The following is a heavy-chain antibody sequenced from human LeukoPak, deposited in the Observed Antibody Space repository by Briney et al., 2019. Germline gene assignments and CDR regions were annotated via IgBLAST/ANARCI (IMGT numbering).Heavy chain of an antibody. CDR3: ARDRYCGGDCYYWHFDL. Sequence: AGGSLRLSCAASGITFTSYAMTWVRQAPGKGLEWVSSIAGSGDSSYYADSVKGRFIIPRDNSKDTLYLQMNNLRVEDTAVYYCARDRYCGGDCYYWHFDLWGRGTLVTVSS. CDR1: GITFTSYA. V-gene: IGHV3-23*01. J-gene: IGHJ2*01. D-gene: IGHD2-21*02. CDR2: IAGSGDSS.